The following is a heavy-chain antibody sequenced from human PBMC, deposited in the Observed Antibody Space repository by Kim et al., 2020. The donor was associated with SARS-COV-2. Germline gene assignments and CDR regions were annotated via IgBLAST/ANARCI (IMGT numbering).Heavy chain of an antibody. J-gene: IGHJ6*02. Sequence: NPAHKSRVTISGDRSKNQFSLKLSSVTAADTAVYYCARGYGSGSPYGMDVWGQGTTVTVSS. CDR3: ARGYGSGSPYGMDV. D-gene: IGHD3-10*01. V-gene: IGHV4-30-2*01.